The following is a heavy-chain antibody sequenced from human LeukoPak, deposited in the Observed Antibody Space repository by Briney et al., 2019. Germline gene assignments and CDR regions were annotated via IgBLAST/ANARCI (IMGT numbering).Heavy chain of an antibody. J-gene: IGHJ4*02. D-gene: IGHD1-1*01. CDR2: LRGDTGDT. V-gene: IGHV1-2*02. CDR1: GYMVSDYY. Sequence: GALVTVSCKTSGYMVSDYYMHWVRQAPGQGLEWMGWLRGDTGDTDSPQKFKGRVTMTRDTATNTAYMQLSRLTYDDTAIYFCARVRYNACDYWGQGTLVTVSS. CDR3: ARVRYNACDY.